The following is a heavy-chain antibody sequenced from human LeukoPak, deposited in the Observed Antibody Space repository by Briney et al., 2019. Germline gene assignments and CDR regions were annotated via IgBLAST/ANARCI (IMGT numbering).Heavy chain of an antibody. CDR1: GFTFSIYN. V-gene: IGHV3-48*02. CDR2: ISTSSNTI. D-gene: IGHD2/OR15-2a*01. J-gene: IGHJ4*02. Sequence: PGGSLRLSCAASGFTFSIYNMSWVRQAPGKGLEWVSYISTSSNTIYYAASVKGRFTISRDNAKNSLYLQMNSLRDEDTAVYYCASARDFIDYWGQGTLVTVSS. CDR3: ASARDFIDY.